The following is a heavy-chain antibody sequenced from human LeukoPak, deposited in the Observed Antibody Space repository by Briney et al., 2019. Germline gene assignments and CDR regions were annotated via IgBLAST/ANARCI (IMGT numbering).Heavy chain of an antibody. V-gene: IGHV1-18*04. CDR2: ISVYNGNT. J-gene: IGHJ2*01. Sequence: ASMKVSCKASGYTFINYGFSWVRQAPGQGLEGMGWISVYNGNTNYLQKFQGRVTMTTGTSTNTVYMELRSLRSDDTAVYYCARVSTNSRVAGYDPQWYFDLWGRGTPVTVSP. CDR3: ARVSTNSRVAGYDPQWYFDL. CDR1: GYTFINYG. D-gene: IGHD5-12*01.